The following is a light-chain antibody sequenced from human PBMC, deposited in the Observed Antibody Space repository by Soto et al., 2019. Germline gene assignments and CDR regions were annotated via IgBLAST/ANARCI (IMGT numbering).Light chain of an antibody. CDR1: QSITIW. J-gene: IGKJ1*01. CDR3: QQYNSYSWT. CDR2: DAS. Sequence: DIQMTQSPSTLSASVGDRVTITCRASQSITIWLAWYQQKPGKAPKLLIFDASSLESGVPSRFSGSGSGTEFTLTISSLQPDDFATYYCQQYNSYSWTFGQGTKLEIK. V-gene: IGKV1-5*01.